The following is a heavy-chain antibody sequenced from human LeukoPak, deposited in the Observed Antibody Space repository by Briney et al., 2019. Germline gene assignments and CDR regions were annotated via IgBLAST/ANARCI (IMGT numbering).Heavy chain of an antibody. V-gene: IGHV3-49*03. CDR3: TRDSVGWELLRDYCYYYYMDV. CDR1: GFTFGDYA. Sequence: PGGSLRLSCTASGFTFGDYAMSWFRQAPGKGLEWVGFIRSKAYGGTTEYAASVKGRFTISRDDSKSIAYLQMNSLKTEDTAVYYCTRDSVGWELLRDYCYYYYMDVWGKGTTVTVSS. J-gene: IGHJ6*03. CDR2: IRSKAYGGTT. D-gene: IGHD1-26*01.